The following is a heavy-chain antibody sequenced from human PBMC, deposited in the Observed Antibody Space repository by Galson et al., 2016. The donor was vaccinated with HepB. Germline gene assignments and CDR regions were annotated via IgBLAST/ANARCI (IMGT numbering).Heavy chain of an antibody. D-gene: IGHD6-13*01. J-gene: IGHJ4*02. CDR3: ATSPSVGY. CDR1: GFTFDDYL. Sequence: SLRLSCAASGFTFDDYLMHWVRQAPGKGLEGVSVIYSGGTTNYADSVKGRFTISRDKSKNTLYLQMNSLRAEDTAVYYCATSPSVGYWGQGTLVTVSS. V-gene: IGHV3-66*01. CDR2: IYSGGTT.